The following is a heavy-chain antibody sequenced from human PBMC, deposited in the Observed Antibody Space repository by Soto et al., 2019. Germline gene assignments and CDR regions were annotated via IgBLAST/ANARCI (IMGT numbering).Heavy chain of an antibody. CDR1: GFTFSSYA. J-gene: IGHJ4*02. Sequence: GGSLRLSCAASGFTFSSYAMSWVRQAPGKGLEWVSAISGSGGSTYYADSVKGRFTISRDNSKNTLYLQMNSLRAEDTAVYYCARGSTDSYPGSRIFDFWGRGTLVTVSS. CDR2: ISGSGGST. V-gene: IGHV3-23*01. CDR3: ARGSTDSYPGSRIFDF. D-gene: IGHD3-10*01.